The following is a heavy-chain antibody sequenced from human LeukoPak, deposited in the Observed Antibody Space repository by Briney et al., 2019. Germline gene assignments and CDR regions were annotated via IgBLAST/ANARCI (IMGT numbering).Heavy chain of an antibody. CDR2: MWYDGSNK. D-gene: IGHD6-13*01. Sequence: GGSLRLSCAASGFSFSSYDMHWVRQAPGKGLEWVAEMWYDGSNKYYADSVKGRFIISRDNSKNTLYLQINSLSAEDTAVYYCARDGAAAAPEIYNYYYLDVWGKGTTVTVSS. CDR3: ARDGAAAAPEIYNYYYLDV. CDR1: GFSFSSYD. J-gene: IGHJ6*03. V-gene: IGHV3-33*01.